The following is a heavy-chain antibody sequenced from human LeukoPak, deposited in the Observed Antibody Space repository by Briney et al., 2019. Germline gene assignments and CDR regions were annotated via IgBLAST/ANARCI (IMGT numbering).Heavy chain of an antibody. V-gene: IGHV4-34*01. Sequence: SEALSLTCADYGGSFSGHYWSWIRHPPGKGLEWIGEINHSGSTDHNPSLNSRVSISVDTSKNQFSLSLSSVTAADTAVYYCARYAFSNSYSPFDFWSQGTLVTVSS. J-gene: IGHJ4*02. CDR2: INHSGST. D-gene: IGHD3/OR15-3a*01. CDR3: ARYAFSNSYSPFDF. CDR1: GGSFSGHY.